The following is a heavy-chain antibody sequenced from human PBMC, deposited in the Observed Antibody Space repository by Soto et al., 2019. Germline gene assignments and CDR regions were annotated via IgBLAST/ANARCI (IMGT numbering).Heavy chain of an antibody. V-gene: IGHV1-69*08. CDR2: IITVLGTT. Sequence: QVQLVQSGAELKKTGSSVKVSCRASGDTFSSYAVNWVRQAPGRGLEWMGRIITVLGTTDYAQNFKGRVTITAEKSTKTVYMERSSLRSEDTAVYYCARRRYCGYDCYHKHYNGMDVWGPGTTVTVAS. CDR3: ARRRYCGYDCYHKHYNGMDV. D-gene: IGHD2-21*01. CDR1: GDTFSSYA. J-gene: IGHJ6*02.